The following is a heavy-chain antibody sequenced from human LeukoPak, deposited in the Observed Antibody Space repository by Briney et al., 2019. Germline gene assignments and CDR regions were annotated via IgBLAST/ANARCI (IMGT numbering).Heavy chain of an antibody. CDR1: GGSINTYY. CDR2: ISYTGST. Sequence: PSETLSLTCTVSGGSINTYYWSWIRQPPGQGLEWIGYISYTGSTNYNPSLKSRITISIDRSKSQFSLKLNSVTAADTAVYYCARHPTIFGVAPYDAFDIWGQGTMVTVSS. V-gene: IGHV4-59*08. CDR3: ARHPTIFGVAPYDAFDI. D-gene: IGHD3-3*01. J-gene: IGHJ3*02.